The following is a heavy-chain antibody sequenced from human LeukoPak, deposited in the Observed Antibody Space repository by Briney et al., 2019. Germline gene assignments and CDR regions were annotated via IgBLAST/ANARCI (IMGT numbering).Heavy chain of an antibody. CDR3: ASSSGSYYPYYFDY. D-gene: IGHD1-26*01. CDR1: GGSISSSSYY. CDR2: VYYSGST. Sequence: SETLSLTCTVSGGSISSSSYYWGWIRQPPEKGLEWIGSVYYSGSTYYNPSLKSRVTISVDTSKNQFSLKLSSVTAADTAVYYCASSSGSYYPYYFDYWGQGTLVTVSS. J-gene: IGHJ4*02. V-gene: IGHV4-39*07.